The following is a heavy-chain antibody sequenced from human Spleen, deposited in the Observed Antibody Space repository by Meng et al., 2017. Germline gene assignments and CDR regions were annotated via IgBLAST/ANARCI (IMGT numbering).Heavy chain of an antibody. D-gene: IGHD1-1*01. J-gene: IGHJ1*01. CDR1: GFTFTDHW. CDR2: INPDGSNP. V-gene: IGHV3-74*01. CDR3: TNDRLNH. Sequence: GESLKISCAASGFTFTDHWRHWVRHGPGKGLLWVSRINPDGSNPTYADSVKGRFTISRDNAKNTVYLQMNSLRAEDTALYYCTNDRLNHWGQGAMVTVSS.